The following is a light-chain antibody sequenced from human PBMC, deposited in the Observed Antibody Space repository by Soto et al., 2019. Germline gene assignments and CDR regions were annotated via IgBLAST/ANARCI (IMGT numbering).Light chain of an antibody. CDR1: QSVGNN. CDR2: GAS. CDR3: QQYSDWPRT. Sequence: EILMTQSPATLSVSPGEGATLSCRASQSVGNNLAWYQQIPGQAPRLVMFGASTRATGIPARFSGGGSGTEFTLVISSLQSEDFGVYYCQQYSDWPRTFGQGTKVEIK. J-gene: IGKJ1*01. V-gene: IGKV3-15*01.